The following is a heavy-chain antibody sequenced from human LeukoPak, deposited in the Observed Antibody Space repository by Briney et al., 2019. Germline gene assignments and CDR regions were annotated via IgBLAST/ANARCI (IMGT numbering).Heavy chain of an antibody. V-gene: IGHV5-51*01. CDR3: ARDLRGYRVDHYYSYYGMDV. CDR1: GYSFTSYW. D-gene: IGHD3-22*01. Sequence: GESLKISCKGSGYSFTSYWIGWVRQMPGKGLEWMGIIYPGDSDTRYSPSFQGQVTISADKSISTAYLQWSSLKASDTAVYSCARDLRGYRVDHYYSYYGMDVWGLGTTVTVSS. CDR2: IYPGDSDT. J-gene: IGHJ6*02.